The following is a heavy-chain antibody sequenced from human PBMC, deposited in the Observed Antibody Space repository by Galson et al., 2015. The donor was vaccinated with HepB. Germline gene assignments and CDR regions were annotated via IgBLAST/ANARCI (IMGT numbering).Heavy chain of an antibody. CDR1: GFTFSSYS. J-gene: IGHJ6*02. V-gene: IGHV3-21*01. D-gene: IGHD3-22*01. CDR2: ISSSSSYI. CDR3: ARDARIYYDSSGYSPYYGMDV. Sequence: SLRLSCAASGFTFSSYSMNWVRQAPGKGLEWVSSISSSSSYIYYADSVKGRFTISRDNAKNSLYLQMNSLRAEDTAVYYCARDARIYYDSSGYSPYYGMDVWGQGTTVTVSS.